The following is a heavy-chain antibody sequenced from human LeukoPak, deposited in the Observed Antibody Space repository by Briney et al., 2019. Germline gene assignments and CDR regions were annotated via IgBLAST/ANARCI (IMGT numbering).Heavy chain of an antibody. CDR3: AKDIGARGYYFDY. CDR2: ISWNSGSI. Sequence: GRSLRLSCAASGFTFDDYAMHWVRQAPGKGLEWVSGISWNSGSIGYADSVKGRFTISRDNAKNSLYLQMNSLRAEDTALYYCAKDIGARGYYFDYWGQGTLVTVSS. D-gene: IGHD1-26*01. V-gene: IGHV3-9*01. J-gene: IGHJ4*02. CDR1: GFTFDDYA.